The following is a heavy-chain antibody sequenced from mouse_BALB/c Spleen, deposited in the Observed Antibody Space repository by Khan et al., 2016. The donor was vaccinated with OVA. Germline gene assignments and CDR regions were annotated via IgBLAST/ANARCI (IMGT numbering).Heavy chain of an antibody. CDR3: VRELGDY. CDR2: IRSKSNNYAT. V-gene: IGHV10-3*03. CDR1: GFTFNTYA. D-gene: IGHD3-3*01. Sequence: EVELVESGGGLVQPKGSLKLSCAASGFTFNTYAMHWVCQAPGKGLEWVARIRSKSNNYATYYADSVKDRFTISRDDPQSMLYLQMNNLKTEDTAMYYCVRELGDYWGQGTSVTVSS. J-gene: IGHJ4*01.